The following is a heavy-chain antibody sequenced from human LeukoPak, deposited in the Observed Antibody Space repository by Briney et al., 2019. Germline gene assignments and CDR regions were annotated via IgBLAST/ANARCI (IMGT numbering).Heavy chain of an antibody. J-gene: IGHJ5*02. V-gene: IGHV4-34*01. CDR3: ARAGYSTGPFDP. CDR1: GGSFSGYY. Sequence: SETLSLTCAVYGGSFSGYYWSWIRQPPGKGLEWIGTTYYSGSTYYNPSLKSRVIISVDTSKNQFSLKLSSVTAADTAVYYCARAGYSTGPFDPWGQGTLVTVSS. D-gene: IGHD6-19*01. CDR2: TYYSGST.